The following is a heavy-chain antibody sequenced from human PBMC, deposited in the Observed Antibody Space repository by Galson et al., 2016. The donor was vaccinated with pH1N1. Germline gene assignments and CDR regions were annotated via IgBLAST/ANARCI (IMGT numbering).Heavy chain of an antibody. CDR2: IDPSNGGT. V-gene: IGHV1-46*01. Sequence: SVKVSCKASGYTFTTSYIHWVRQAPGEGLERMGVIDPSNGGTTYAQKFQARVTMTRDTSTSTVYLDLSRLKSDDTSVFYCTRDLGRRREFWGQGTLVTVSS. CDR3: TRDLGRRREF. J-gene: IGHJ4*02. CDR1: GYTFTTSY. D-gene: IGHD1-26*01.